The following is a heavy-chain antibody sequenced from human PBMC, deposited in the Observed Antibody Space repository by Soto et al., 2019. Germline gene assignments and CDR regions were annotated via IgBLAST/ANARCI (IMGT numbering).Heavy chain of an antibody. CDR2: IYHNEGT. V-gene: IGHV4-4*02. CDR3: ARVFYGAGTGRSYLDS. D-gene: IGHD6-19*01. CDR1: GDSVTTSHG. Sequence: QVQLQQSGPGLVKPSGTLSLTCAVYGDSVTTSHGWSWVRQPPGKGLEWIGEIYHNEGTPYNSSLKSRLTVSVDTSKNLFSLRLTSVTAADTAVYYCARVFYGAGTGRSYLDSWGQGTLVTVST. J-gene: IGHJ4*02.